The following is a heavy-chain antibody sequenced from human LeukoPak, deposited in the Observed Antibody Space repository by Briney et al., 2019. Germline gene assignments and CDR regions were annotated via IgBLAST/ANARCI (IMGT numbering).Heavy chain of an antibody. J-gene: IGHJ5*02. CDR3: ARVTRRGDRFDP. D-gene: IGHD5-18*01. CDR1: GGTFSSYA. CDR2: ISAYNGNT. V-gene: IGHV1-18*01. Sequence: ASVKVSCKASGGTFSSYAISWVRQAPGQGLEWMGWISAYNGNTNYAQKLQGRVTMTRDTSIDTAYMELSSLRSDDTAVYFCARVTRRGDRFDPWGQGTLVTVSP.